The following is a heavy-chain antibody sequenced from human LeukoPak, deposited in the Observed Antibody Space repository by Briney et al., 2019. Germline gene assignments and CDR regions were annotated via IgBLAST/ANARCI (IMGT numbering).Heavy chain of an antibody. D-gene: IGHD3-22*01. Sequence: GGSLRLSCAASGFTFSSYSMNWVRQAPGKGLEWVSSISSSSSYIYYADSVKGRFTISRDNAKNSLYLQMNSLRAEDTAVYYCARDEDSSGYCDIWGQGTLVTVSS. J-gene: IGHJ4*02. V-gene: IGHV3-21*01. CDR1: GFTFSSYS. CDR3: ARDEDSSGYCDI. CDR2: ISSSSSYI.